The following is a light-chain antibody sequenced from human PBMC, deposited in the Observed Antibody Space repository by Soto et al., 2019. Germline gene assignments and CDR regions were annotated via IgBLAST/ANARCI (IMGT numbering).Light chain of an antibody. CDR3: SSYTNSGTYV. V-gene: IGLV2-14*01. J-gene: IGLJ1*01. CDR2: DVS. Sequence: QSVLTQPASVSGSPGQSITISCTGISSDVGAYNYVSWYQQHPGKAPKLMIYDVSNRPSGISDRFSVSKSGNTASLTISNLQADDEADYYCSSYTNSGTYVFGTGTKVTVL. CDR1: SSDVGAYNY.